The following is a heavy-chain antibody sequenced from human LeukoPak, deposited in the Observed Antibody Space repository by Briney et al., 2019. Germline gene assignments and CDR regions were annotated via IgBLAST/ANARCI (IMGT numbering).Heavy chain of an antibody. Sequence: GSSVKVSCKASGGTFSSYAISWVRQAPGQGLEWMGGIIPILGIANYAQKFQGRVTITADKSTSTAYMELSSLRSEDTAVYYCARDLGNYYDSSGTDYWGQGTLVTVSS. V-gene: IGHV1-69*04. CDR3: ARDLGNYYDSSGTDY. CDR1: GGTFSSYA. J-gene: IGHJ4*02. D-gene: IGHD3-22*01. CDR2: IIPILGIA.